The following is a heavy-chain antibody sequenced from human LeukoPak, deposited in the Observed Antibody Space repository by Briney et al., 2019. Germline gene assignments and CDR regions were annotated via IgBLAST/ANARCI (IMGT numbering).Heavy chain of an antibody. J-gene: IGHJ6*03. CDR1: GYTFTSYD. Sequence: ASVKVSCKASGYTFTSYDINWVRQATGQGLEWMGWMNPNSGNTGYAQKFQGRVTITRNTSISTAYMELSSLRSEDTAVYYCAREVGYQLPTQTKDYYYYYMDVWGKGTTVTVSS. V-gene: IGHV1-8*03. D-gene: IGHD2-2*01. CDR3: AREVGYQLPTQTKDYYYYYMDV. CDR2: MNPNSGNT.